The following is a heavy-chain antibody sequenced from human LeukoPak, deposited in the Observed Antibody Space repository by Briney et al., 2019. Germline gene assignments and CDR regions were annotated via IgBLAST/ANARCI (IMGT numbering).Heavy chain of an antibody. CDR1: GDSVSSNNAA. CDR3: AEGKQWLSTY. Sequence: SQTLSLTCAISGDSVSSNNAAWNWIRKSPSRGLEWLGRTYYRSKWYNEYAVSVKGRITINPDTSKNLFSLHLSSVTPEDTAVYYCAEGKQWLSTYWGQGTLVTVSS. V-gene: IGHV6-1*01. J-gene: IGHJ4*02. D-gene: IGHD6-19*01. CDR2: TYYRSKWYN.